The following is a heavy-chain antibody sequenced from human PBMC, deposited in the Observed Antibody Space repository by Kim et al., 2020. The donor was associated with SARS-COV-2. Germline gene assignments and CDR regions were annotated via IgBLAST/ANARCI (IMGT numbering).Heavy chain of an antibody. D-gene: IGHD5-12*01. Sequence: STNYTPSLKSRVTISVDTSKNQFSLKLSSVTAADTAVYYCARGFVDINDYWGQGTLVTVSS. V-gene: IGHV4-34*01. J-gene: IGHJ4*02. CDR2: ST. CDR3: ARGFVDINDY.